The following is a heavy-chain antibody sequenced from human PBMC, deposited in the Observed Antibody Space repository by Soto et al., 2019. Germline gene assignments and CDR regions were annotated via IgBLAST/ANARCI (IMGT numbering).Heavy chain of an antibody. D-gene: IGHD6-13*01. V-gene: IGHV3-33*01. CDR2: IWYDGSNK. Sequence: QVQLVESGGGVVQPGRSLRLSCAASGFTFSSYGMHWVRQAPGKGLEWVAVIWYDGSNKYYADSVKGRFTISRDNSKNTLDLQMNRLRAEDTAVYYCARDPEQQLVLPLLYYYYYGMDVWGQGTTVTASS. CDR3: ARDPEQQLVLPLLYYYYYGMDV. CDR1: GFTFSSYG. J-gene: IGHJ6*02.